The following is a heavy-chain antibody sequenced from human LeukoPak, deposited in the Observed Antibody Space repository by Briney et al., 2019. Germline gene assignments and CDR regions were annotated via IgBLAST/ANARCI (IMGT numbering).Heavy chain of an antibody. V-gene: IGHV4-39*01. Sequence: SETLSLTCTVSGGSISSSSYYWGWIRQPPGKGLEWIGSIYYSRSTYYNPSLKSRVTISVDTSKNQFSLKLSSVTAADTAVYYCARSLGAAMVTSDYWDQGTLVTVSS. CDR1: GGSISSSSYY. D-gene: IGHD5-18*01. CDR2: IYYSRST. CDR3: ARSLGAAMVTSDY. J-gene: IGHJ4*02.